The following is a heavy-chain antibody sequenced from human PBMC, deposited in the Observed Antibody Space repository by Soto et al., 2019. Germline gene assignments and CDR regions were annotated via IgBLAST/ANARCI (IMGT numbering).Heavy chain of an antibody. CDR1: GGSLSTNP. CDR3: ARRHSGGFFRFFDS. V-gene: IGHV1-69*06. CDR2: TGSGTGPG. D-gene: IGHD2-15*01. J-gene: IGHJ4*02. Sequence: ASVKVSCKASGGSLSTNPISWVRQAPGQGLEWMGGTGSGTGPGNHAQKFQGRLTVTADKSTSTVYMELTNLSSEDTAVYYCARRHSGGFFRFFDSWGQGTLVTV.